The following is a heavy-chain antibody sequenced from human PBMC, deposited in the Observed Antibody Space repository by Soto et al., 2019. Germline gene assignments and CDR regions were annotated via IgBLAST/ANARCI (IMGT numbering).Heavy chain of an antibody. D-gene: IGHD6-19*01. CDR1: GFTFSIFS. CDR3: ARGGGSASDY. Sequence: GGSLRLSCAASGFTFSIFSMNWVRQPPGKGLEWVSSIRSSDDYKYYADSVNDRFTISRDNAKNSMYLQMNSLRDEDTAVYFCARGGGSASDYWGQGTLVTVSS. V-gene: IGHV3-21*01. J-gene: IGHJ4*02. CDR2: IRSSDDYK.